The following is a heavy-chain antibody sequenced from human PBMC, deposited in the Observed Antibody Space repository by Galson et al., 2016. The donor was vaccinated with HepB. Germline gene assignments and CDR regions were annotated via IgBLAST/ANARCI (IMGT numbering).Heavy chain of an antibody. D-gene: IGHD3-10*01. V-gene: IGHV1-18*01. CDR1: GYTFTNYG. Sequence: SVKVSCKASGYTFTNYGINWVRQAPGQGLEWMGWIGAYNGNTNYAQNLQGRVTMTTDTSTSTAYMELRSLSSDDTALYYGARGGTMVQGIHFYFGIDVWGKGTTVTVSS. CDR3: ARGGTMVQGIHFYFGIDV. CDR2: IGAYNGNT. J-gene: IGHJ6*04.